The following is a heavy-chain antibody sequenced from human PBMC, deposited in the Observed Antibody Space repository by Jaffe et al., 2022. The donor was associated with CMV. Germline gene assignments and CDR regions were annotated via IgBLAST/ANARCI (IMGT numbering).Heavy chain of an antibody. CDR1: GGSISSGGYY. D-gene: IGHD3-3*01. V-gene: IGHV4-31*03. J-gene: IGHJ5*02. CDR2: IYYSGST. Sequence: QVQLQESGPGLVKPSQTLSLTCTVSGGSISSGGYYWSWIRQHPGKGLEWIGYIYYSGSTYYNPSLKSRVTISVDTSKNQFSLKLSSVTAADTAVYYCARDVTVPTYYDFWSGYANWFDPWGQGTLVTVSS. CDR3: ARDVTVPTYYDFWSGYANWFDP.